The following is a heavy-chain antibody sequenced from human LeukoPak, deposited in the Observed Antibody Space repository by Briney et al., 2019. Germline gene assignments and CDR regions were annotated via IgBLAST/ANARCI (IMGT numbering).Heavy chain of an antibody. J-gene: IGHJ4*02. CDR3: ARDYGEPVFDY. V-gene: IGHV4-59*12. CDR1: GGSISSYY. D-gene: IGHD1-26*01. CDR2: IYYSGST. Sequence: SETLSLTCTVSGGSISSYYWSWIRQPPGKGLEWIGYIYYSGSTNYNPSLKSRVTISVDTSKNQFSLKLSSVTAADTAVYYCARDYGEPVFDYWGQGTLVTVSS.